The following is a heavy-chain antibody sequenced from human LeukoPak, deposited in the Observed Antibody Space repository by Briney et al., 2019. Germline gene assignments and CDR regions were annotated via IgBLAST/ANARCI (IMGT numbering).Heavy chain of an antibody. J-gene: IGHJ4*02. V-gene: IGHV3-33*01. Sequence: PGRSLRLSCAASGFTLSSYGMHRVRQAPGKGLEWVAVIWYDGSNKYYADSVKGRFTISRDNSKNTLYLQMNSLRAEDTAVYYCARDPLVELSGSYSAYFDYWGQGTLVTVSS. D-gene: IGHD1-26*01. CDR2: IWYDGSNK. CDR3: ARDPLVELSGSYSAYFDY. CDR1: GFTLSSYG.